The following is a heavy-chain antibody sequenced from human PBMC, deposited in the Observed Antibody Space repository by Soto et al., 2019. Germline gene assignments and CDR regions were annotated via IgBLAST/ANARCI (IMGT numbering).Heavy chain of an antibody. CDR1: GFDVSNTD. Sequence: GGSLRLSCAASGFDVSNTDMSWVRQAPGKGLEWVSVIYSGGYTNYADSVKGRFIVSRDSPKNTLYLQMDSLRAEDTAVYYCAREAIIVIAAPEYYFDYWGQGTLVTVS. D-gene: IGHD3-22*01. CDR3: AREAIIVIAAPEYYFDY. V-gene: IGHV3-66*01. CDR2: IYSGGYT. J-gene: IGHJ4*02.